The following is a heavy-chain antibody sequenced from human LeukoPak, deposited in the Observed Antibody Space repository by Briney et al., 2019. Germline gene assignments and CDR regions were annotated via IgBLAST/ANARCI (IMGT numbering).Heavy chain of an antibody. CDR2: ISYDGSNK. Sequence: GGSLRLSCAASGFTFSSYAMHWVRQAPGKGLEWVAVISYDGSNKYYADSVKGRFTISRDNSKSTLYLQMNSLRAEDTAVYYCARDSLRTGTTAFDIWGQGTMVTVSS. J-gene: IGHJ3*02. D-gene: IGHD1-7*01. CDR3: ARDSLRTGTTAFDI. V-gene: IGHV3-30-3*01. CDR1: GFTFSSYA.